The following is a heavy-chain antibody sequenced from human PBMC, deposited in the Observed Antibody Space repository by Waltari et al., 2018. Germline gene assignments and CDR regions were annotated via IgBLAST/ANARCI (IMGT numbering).Heavy chain of an antibody. J-gene: IGHJ4*02. CDR1: GGSISSSSYY. CDR2: IYYSGST. V-gene: IGHV4-39*01. Sequence: QLQLQESGPGLVKPSETLSLTCTVSGGSISSSSYYWGWIRQPPGKGLWWIGSIYYSGSTYYNPSLKSRVTISVDPSKNQFSLKLSSVTAADTAVYYCARLPTGSPYYFDYWGQGTLVTVSS. CDR3: ARLPTGSPYYFDY.